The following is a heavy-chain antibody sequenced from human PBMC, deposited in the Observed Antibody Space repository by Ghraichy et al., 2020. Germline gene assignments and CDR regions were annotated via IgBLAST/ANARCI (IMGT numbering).Heavy chain of an antibody. Sequence: GESLNISCAASGFTFSNAWMSWVRQAPGKGLEWVGRIKSKTDGGTTDYAAPVKGRFTISRDDSKNTLYLQMNSLKTEDTAVYYCTTSRYFDWLIENDYWGQGTLVTVSS. J-gene: IGHJ4*02. CDR3: TTSRYFDWLIENDY. CDR1: GFTFSNAW. CDR2: IKSKTDGGTT. D-gene: IGHD3-9*01. V-gene: IGHV3-15*01.